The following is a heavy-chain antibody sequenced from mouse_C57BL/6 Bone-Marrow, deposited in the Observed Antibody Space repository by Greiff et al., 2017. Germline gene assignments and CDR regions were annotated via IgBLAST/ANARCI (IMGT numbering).Heavy chain of an antibody. CDR2: INPYNGGT. D-gene: IGHD1-1*01. J-gene: IGHJ4*01. CDR1: GYTFTDYY. CDR3: AREGYYYGSSFHYYAMDY. V-gene: IGHV1-19*01. Sequence: EVQLQQSGPVLMKPGASVKMSCKASGYTFTDYYMNWVKQSHGKSLEWIGVINPYNGGTSYNQKFKGKATLTVDKSSSTAYMELNSLTSEDSAVYYCAREGYYYGSSFHYYAMDYWGQGTSVTVSS.